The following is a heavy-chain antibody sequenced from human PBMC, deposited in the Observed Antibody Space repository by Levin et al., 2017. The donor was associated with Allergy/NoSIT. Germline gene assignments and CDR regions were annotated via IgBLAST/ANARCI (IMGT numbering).Heavy chain of an antibody. CDR2: INSISTNI. D-gene: IGHD5-18*01. J-gene: IGHJ4*02. CDR1: GFTFSRFS. Sequence: PGGSLRLSCVASGFTFSRFSMNWIRQAPGKGLEWVGYINSISTNIYYADSVKGRFTISRDNAKNSLYVDMSSLRAEDTAVYYCARDAAGLWLPLGVDYWGQGTLVTVSS. CDR3: ARDAAGLWLPLGVDY. V-gene: IGHV3-48*04.